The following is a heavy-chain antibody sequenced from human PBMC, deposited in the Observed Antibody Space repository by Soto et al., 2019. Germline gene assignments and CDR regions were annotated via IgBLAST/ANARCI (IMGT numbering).Heavy chain of an antibody. V-gene: IGHV3-7*03. CDR1: GFAFSRNW. CDR3: ARVSPGAGPAY. D-gene: IGHD1-26*01. CDR2: IKYDGSEK. Sequence: GSLRLSCAASGFAFSRNWISWVRQAPGKGLEWVANIKYDGSEKYYVDSVKGRFTISRDNAKNSLYMQMNSLRAEDTAVYYCARVSPGAGPAYWGQGTLVTVSS. J-gene: IGHJ4*02.